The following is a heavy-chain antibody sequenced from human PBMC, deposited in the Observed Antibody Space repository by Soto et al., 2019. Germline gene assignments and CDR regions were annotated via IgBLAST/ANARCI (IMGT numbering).Heavy chain of an antibody. D-gene: IGHD6-19*01. CDR3: VKDGSSGCTYFYNMDF. J-gene: IGHJ6*02. CDR2: ISYDGMNK. Sequence: GGSLRLSCAACGFTFSSYCIHWVRQAPCKGLEWVAVISYDGMNKYYADAVKGRFTISRDNSKNTLYLQMSSLRAEDTAVYYCVKDGSSGCTYFYNMDFCGQRTTVTVSS. CDR1: GFTFSSYC. V-gene: IGHV3-30*18.